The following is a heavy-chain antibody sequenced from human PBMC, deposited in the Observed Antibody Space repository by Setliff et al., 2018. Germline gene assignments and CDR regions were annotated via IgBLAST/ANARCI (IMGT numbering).Heavy chain of an antibody. J-gene: IGHJ4*02. CDR3: ARLDTAMLDAMVY. V-gene: IGHV1-18*01. CDR1: GYTFTSYG. Sequence: GASVKVSCKASGYTFTSYGISWVRQAPGQGLEWMGWISAYNGNTNYAQKLQGRVTISKDTSKNQVVLTMTNMDPVDTATYYCARLDTAMLDAMVYWGQGTLVTVSS. D-gene: IGHD5-18*01. CDR2: ISAYNGNT.